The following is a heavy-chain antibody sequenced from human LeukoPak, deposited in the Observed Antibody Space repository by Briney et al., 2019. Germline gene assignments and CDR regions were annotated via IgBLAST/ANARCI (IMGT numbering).Heavy chain of an antibody. Sequence: GGSLRLSCAASGFTFSSYGMSWVRQAPGKGLEWVSGITVSGGATYYADSVKGRFTISRDNSKNTLFLQMNSLRAEDTAVYHCAKAMVRLAYWGQGTLVTVSS. CDR3: AKAMVRLAY. CDR2: ITVSGGAT. CDR1: GFTFSSYG. J-gene: IGHJ4*02. V-gene: IGHV3-23*01. D-gene: IGHD3-10*01.